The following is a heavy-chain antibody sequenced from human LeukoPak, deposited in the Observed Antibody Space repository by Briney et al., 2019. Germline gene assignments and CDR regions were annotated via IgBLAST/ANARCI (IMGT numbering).Heavy chain of an antibody. Sequence: GGSLRLSCAASGFTFSSYSMNWVRQAPGKGLEWVSCISSSSSYIYYADSVKGRFTISRDNAKNSLYLQMNSLRAEDTAVYYCARDREDFEYCSGGSCYEGAFDIWGQGTMVTVSS. CDR3: ARDREDFEYCSGGSCYEGAFDI. D-gene: IGHD2-15*01. V-gene: IGHV3-21*01. CDR1: GFTFSSYS. J-gene: IGHJ3*02. CDR2: ISSSSSYI.